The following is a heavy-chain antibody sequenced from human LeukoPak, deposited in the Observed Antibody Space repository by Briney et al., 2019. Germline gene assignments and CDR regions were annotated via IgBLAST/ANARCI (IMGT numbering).Heavy chain of an antibody. CDR3: AKDRRAVGATAYYFDY. Sequence: GGSLRLSCAASGFTVSSNYMSWVRQAPGKGLEWVAVISYDGSNKYYADSVKGRFTISRDNSKNTLYLQMNSLRAEDTAVYYCAKDRRAVGATAYYFDYWGQGTLVTVSS. CDR2: ISYDGSNK. CDR1: GFTVSSNY. D-gene: IGHD1-26*01. J-gene: IGHJ4*02. V-gene: IGHV3-30*18.